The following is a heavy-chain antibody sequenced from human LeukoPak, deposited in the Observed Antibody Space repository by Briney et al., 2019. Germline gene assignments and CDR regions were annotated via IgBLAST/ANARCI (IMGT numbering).Heavy chain of an antibody. J-gene: IGHJ4*02. V-gene: IGHV3-23*01. D-gene: IGHD2-8*01. CDR1: GFTFSSYA. CDR2: ISGSGIST. Sequence: PGGSLRLSCAASGFTFSSYAKSWVRQAPGKGLEWVSAISGSGISTYYADSVKGRFTISRENSKNTLYLQMNSLGAEDTALYYGAKDLMVNWGRFDYWGQGTLVTVSS. CDR3: AKDLMVNWGRFDY.